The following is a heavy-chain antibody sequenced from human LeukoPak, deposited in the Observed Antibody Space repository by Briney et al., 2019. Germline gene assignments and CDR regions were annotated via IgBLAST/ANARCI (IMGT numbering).Heavy chain of an antibody. D-gene: IGHD6-19*01. CDR2: IYYSGST. V-gene: IGHV4-59*01. CDR3: ARYGGSGWANFDY. Sequence: SETLSLTCTVSGGSISSYYWSWIRQPPGKGLEWIGYIYYSGSTNYNPSLKSRVTIPVDTSKNQFSLKLSSVTAADTAVYYCARYGGSGWANFDYWGQGTLVTVSS. J-gene: IGHJ4*02. CDR1: GGSISSYY.